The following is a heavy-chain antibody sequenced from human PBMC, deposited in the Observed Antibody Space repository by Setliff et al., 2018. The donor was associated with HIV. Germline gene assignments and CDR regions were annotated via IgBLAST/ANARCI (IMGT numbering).Heavy chain of an antibody. V-gene: IGHV3-23*01. J-gene: IGHJ6*02. CDR3: AKTLPPLYPPHDYYFAMDV. CDR1: GFTFGIYA. D-gene: IGHD2-15*01. CDR2: ISGSGDST. Sequence: SLRLSCAPSGFTFGIYAMSWVRQAPGKGLEWVSGISGSGDSTFYADSLKGRFTISRDNSKNTLYLQMNSLRAEDTAVYYCAKTLPPLYPPHDYYFAMDVWGQGTTVTVSS.